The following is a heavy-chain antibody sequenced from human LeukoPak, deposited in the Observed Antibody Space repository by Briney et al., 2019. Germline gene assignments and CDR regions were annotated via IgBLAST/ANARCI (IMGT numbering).Heavy chain of an antibody. CDR3: ARGRPITMVVVIESYGMDV. CDR2: INPKSGGT. D-gene: IGHD3-22*01. V-gene: IGHV1-2*04. CDR1: AYTFTDYY. Sequence: ASVKVSCKASAYTFTDYYMHWVRQAPGQGPEWMGWINPKSGGTEYAQKFQGWVTMTRDTSISTAYMELTRLTSDDTAVYYCARGRPITMVVVIESYGMDVWGQGTTVTVSS. J-gene: IGHJ6*02.